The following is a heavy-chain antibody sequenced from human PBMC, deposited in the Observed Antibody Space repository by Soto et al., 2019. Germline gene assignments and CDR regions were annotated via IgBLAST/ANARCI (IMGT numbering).Heavy chain of an antibody. Sequence: EVQLLESGGGLVQPGGSLRLSCAASGFTFSSYAMSWVRQAPGKGLEWVSAISGSGGSTYYADSVKGRFTISRDNSKNTLYRQMNSLRAEDTAVYYCAKGVYGDLTPFDYWGQGTLVTVSS. D-gene: IGHD4-17*01. J-gene: IGHJ4*02. CDR1: GFTFSSYA. CDR2: ISGSGGST. CDR3: AKGVYGDLTPFDY. V-gene: IGHV3-23*01.